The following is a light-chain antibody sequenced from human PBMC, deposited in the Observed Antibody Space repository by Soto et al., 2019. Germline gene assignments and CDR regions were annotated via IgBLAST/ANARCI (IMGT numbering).Light chain of an antibody. V-gene: IGKV3-20*01. CDR3: QQYGSLSWT. CDR1: QSVSSSY. CDR2: GAS. J-gene: IGKJ1*01. Sequence: EIVLTQSPGTLSLSPGERATPSCRASQSVSSSYLAWYQQKPGQAPRLLIYGASSRATGIPDRFSGSVSGTGFTLTISRLEPEDFAVYYCQQYGSLSWTFGQGTKVDNK.